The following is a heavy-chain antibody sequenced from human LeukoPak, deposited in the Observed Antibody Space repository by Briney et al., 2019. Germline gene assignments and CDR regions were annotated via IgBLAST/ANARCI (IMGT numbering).Heavy chain of an antibody. CDR2: ISGSGGNT. Sequence: GGSLRLSCAASGFTFSSYAMSWVRQAPGKGLEWVSAISGSGGNTYYADSVKGRFTISRDNAKNSPYLQMNSLRAEDTAVYYCARDRLPRGYSGYDTDYWGQGTLVTVSS. V-gene: IGHV3-23*01. D-gene: IGHD5-12*01. CDR1: GFTFSSYA. CDR3: ARDRLPRGYSGYDTDY. J-gene: IGHJ4*02.